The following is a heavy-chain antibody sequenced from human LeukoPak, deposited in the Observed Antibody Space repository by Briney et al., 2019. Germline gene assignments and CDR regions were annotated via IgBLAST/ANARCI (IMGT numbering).Heavy chain of an antibody. J-gene: IGHJ5*02. CDR2: INPTT. Sequence: ASVKVSCKASGGTFSSYAISWVRQAPGQGLEWMGIINPTTSYAQKFQGRVTMTTDTSTSTAYMELRSLRSDDTAVYYCARAKDGAATNWFDPWGQGTLVTVSS. V-gene: IGHV1-18*01. CDR1: GGTFSSYA. CDR3: ARAKDGAATNWFDP. D-gene: IGHD6-13*01.